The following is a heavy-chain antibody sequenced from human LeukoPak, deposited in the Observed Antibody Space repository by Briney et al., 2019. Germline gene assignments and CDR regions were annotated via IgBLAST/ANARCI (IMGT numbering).Heavy chain of an antibody. J-gene: IGHJ4*02. CDR2: IYYSGST. CDR3: ARDFRADIVLMVYAKFDY. V-gene: IGHV4-39*07. D-gene: IGHD2-8*01. Sequence: SETLSLTCTVSGGSISSSSYYWGWIRQPPGKGLEWIGSIYYSGSTYYNPSLKSRVTISVDTSKNQFSLKLSSVTAADTAVYYCARDFRADIVLMVYAKFDYWGQGTLVTVSS. CDR1: GGSISSSSYY.